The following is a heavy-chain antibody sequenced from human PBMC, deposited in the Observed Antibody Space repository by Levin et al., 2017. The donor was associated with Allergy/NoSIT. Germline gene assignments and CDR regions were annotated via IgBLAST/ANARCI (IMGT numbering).Heavy chain of an antibody. V-gene: IGHV3-30*04. CDR3: ARDSSQISEYSSSWYSTPPWDYGMDV. D-gene: IGHD6-13*01. J-gene: IGHJ6*02. CDR1: GFTFSSYA. Sequence: GGSLRLSCAASGFTFSSYAMHWVRQAPGKGLEWVAVISYNGSNKYYADSVKGRFTISRDHSKTTLFLQMNSLRAEDTAMYYCARDSSQISEYSSSWYSTPPWDYGMDVWGHGSTVSVSS. CDR2: ISYNGSNK.